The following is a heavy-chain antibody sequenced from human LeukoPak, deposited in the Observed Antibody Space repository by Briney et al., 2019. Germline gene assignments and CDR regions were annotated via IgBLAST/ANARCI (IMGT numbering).Heavy chain of an antibody. D-gene: IGHD7-27*01. CDR2: IYYSGST. V-gene: IGHV4-59*01. Sequence: SETLSLTCTVSGGSISSYYWSWIRRPPGKGLEWIGHIYYSGSTNYNPSLKSRFTISVDTSKNQFSLKLRSVTAADTAVFYCARGKLGISLDAFDIWGQGTMVTVSS. J-gene: IGHJ3*02. CDR1: GGSISSYY. CDR3: ARGKLGISLDAFDI.